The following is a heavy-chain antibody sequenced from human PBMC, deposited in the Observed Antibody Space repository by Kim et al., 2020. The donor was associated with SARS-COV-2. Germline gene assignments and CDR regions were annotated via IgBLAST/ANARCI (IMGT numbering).Heavy chain of an antibody. CDR1: GGSISSSSYY. Sequence: SETLSLTCTVSGGSISSSSYYWGWIRQPPGKGLEWIGSIYYSGSTYYNPSLKSRVTISVDTSKNQFSLKLSSVTAADTAVYYCASAHTYYDILTGYSGFDYWGQGTLVTVSS. CDR2: IYYSGST. J-gene: IGHJ4*02. CDR3: ASAHTYYDILTGYSGFDY. D-gene: IGHD3-9*01. V-gene: IGHV4-39*07.